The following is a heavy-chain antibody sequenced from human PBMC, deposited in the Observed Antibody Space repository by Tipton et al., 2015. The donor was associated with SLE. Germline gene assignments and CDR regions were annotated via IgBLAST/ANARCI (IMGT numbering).Heavy chain of an antibody. D-gene: IGHD3-16*02. CDR2: IHYSGTT. J-gene: IGHJ4*02. Sequence: TLSLTCTVSGVSLSSHYWSWIRQSPGKGLEWIGYIHYSGTTNYNPSLRGRVTISLDTSQNQFSLKLSSVTAADTAVYYCARVYDFVWASYRPFDYWGQGTLVTVSS. CDR3: ARVYDFVWASYRPFDY. V-gene: IGHV4-59*11. CDR1: GVSLSSHY.